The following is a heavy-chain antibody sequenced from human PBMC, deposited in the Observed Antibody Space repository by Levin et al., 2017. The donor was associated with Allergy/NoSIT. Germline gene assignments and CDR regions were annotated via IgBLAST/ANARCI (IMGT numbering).Heavy chain of an antibody. Sequence: GGSLRLSCVASGFTSSHNWMSWVRQAPGKGLEWVARIQTEADGGTTDYAAPVTGRFSISRDDSERTVYMQMKSLRTEDTAVYYCTTGFRNYWYFDLWGRGTQVTVSS. D-gene: IGHD3-3*01. V-gene: IGHV3-15*01. CDR2: IQTEADGGTT. CDR1: GFTSSHNW. J-gene: IGHJ2*01. CDR3: TTGFRNYWYFDL.